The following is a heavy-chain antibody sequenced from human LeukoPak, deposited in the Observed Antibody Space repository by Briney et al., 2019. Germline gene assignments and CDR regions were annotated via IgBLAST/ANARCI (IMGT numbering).Heavy chain of an antibody. D-gene: IGHD2-15*01. Sequence: ASVKVSCKASGHSSNTFGITWVRQAPGQGLEWIGWISPYNSHRKYQGRATMTTDTSTTTSYMELRSLRSDDTAVYFCANVAKGRYFFYYMDVWGKGTTVTVS. J-gene: IGHJ6*03. CDR2: ISPYNSHR. CDR1: GHSSNTFG. CDR3: ANVAKGRYFFYYMDV. V-gene: IGHV1-18*01.